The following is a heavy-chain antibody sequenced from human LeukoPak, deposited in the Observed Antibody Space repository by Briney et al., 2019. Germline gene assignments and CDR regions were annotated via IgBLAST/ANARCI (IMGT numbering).Heavy chain of an antibody. CDR1: GFTFSSYA. D-gene: IGHD4-17*01. V-gene: IGHV3-23*01. CDR2: ISGSGGST. J-gene: IGHJ4*02. Sequence: GGSLRLSCAASGFTFSSYAMSWVRQAPGKGLEWVSAISGSGGSTYYADSVKGRFTISRDDSKNTLYLQMNSLRAEDTAVYYCAKDPGYGDYQYWGQGTLVTVSS. CDR3: AKDPGYGDYQY.